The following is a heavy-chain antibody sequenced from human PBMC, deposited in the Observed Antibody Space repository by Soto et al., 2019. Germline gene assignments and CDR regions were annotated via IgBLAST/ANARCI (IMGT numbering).Heavy chain of an antibody. CDR2: IYYSGST. CDR1: GGSISSSSYY. V-gene: IGHV4-39*07. J-gene: IGHJ4*02. CDR3: ARALLSGWNAYYFDY. Sequence: TSETLSLTCTVSGGSISSSSYYWGWIRQPPGKGLEWIGSIYYSGSTYYNPSLKSRVTISVDTSKNQFSLKLSSVTAADTAVYYCARALLSGWNAYYFDYWGQGTLVTVSS. D-gene: IGHD6-19*01.